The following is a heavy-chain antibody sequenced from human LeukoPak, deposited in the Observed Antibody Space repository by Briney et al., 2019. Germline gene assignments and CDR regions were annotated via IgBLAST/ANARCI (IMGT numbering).Heavy chain of an antibody. CDR2: INHSGST. J-gene: IGHJ4*02. CDR1: GGSFSGYY. V-gene: IGHV4-34*01. D-gene: IGHD3-22*01. Sequence: SETLSLTCAVYGGSFSGYYWSWIRQPPGKGLEWIGEINHSGSTNYNPSLKSRVTISVDTSKNQFSLKLSSVTAADTAVYYCARVDYYDSRYFDYWGQGTLVTVSS. CDR3: ARVDYYDSRYFDY.